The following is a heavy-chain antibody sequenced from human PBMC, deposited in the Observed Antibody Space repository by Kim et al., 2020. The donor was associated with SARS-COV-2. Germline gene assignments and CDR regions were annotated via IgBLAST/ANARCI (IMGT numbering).Heavy chain of an antibody. J-gene: IGHJ4*02. CDR3: ARGTNYYDSSGYPDY. D-gene: IGHD3-22*01. Sequence: GGSLRLSCAASGFTFSSYSMNWVRQAPGKGLEWVSSISSSSSYIYYADSVKGRFTISRYNAKNSLYLQMNSLRAEDTAVYYCARGTNYYDSSGYPDYWGQGTLITVSS. CDR2: ISSSSSYI. CDR1: GFTFSSYS. V-gene: IGHV3-21*01.